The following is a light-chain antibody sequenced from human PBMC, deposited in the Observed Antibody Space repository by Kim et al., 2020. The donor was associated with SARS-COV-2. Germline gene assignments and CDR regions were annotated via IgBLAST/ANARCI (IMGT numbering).Light chain of an antibody. J-gene: IGKJ2*03. Sequence: EIALTQSPGTLSLSPGERATLSCRASHFVRNNYLAWYQQKPGQAPSLLIYGASNRATGFPDRFSGSGSGTDFTLTINRVEPEDFAVYYCQHYVTSPYSFGQGTKLEI. CDR1: HFVRNNY. CDR3: QHYVTSPYS. V-gene: IGKV3-20*01. CDR2: GAS.